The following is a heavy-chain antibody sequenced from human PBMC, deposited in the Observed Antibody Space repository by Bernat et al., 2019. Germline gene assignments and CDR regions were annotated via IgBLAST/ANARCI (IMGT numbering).Heavy chain of an antibody. CDR1: GGSISSSTYY. V-gene: IGHV4-39*01. D-gene: IGHD3-22*01. CDR2: IYYSGNT. CDR3: AGGTSSRYCHY. Sequence: QLQLQESGPGLVKPSETLSLTCTVSGGSISSSTYYWGWTRHPPGKGLEWIASIYYSGNTYYNPSLKSRVSISVDTSTTRLTLELRVVTAADTAVYHWAGGTSSRYCHYWGQGTQVTVSS. J-gene: IGHJ4*02.